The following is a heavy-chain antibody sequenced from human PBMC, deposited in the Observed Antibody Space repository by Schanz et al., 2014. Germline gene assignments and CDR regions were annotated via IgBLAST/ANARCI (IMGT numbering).Heavy chain of an antibody. Sequence: QLQLVQSGPEVAEPGSSVKVSCKTSGGTFSNHGITWVRQAPGQGFEWIGRTIPRINEAKYADNFRGRVYMTKAKSTSTAYMVLSGMTHEDTDTYYCARDAADFLAGYYLDTWGQGTLVVVSS. D-gene: IGHD3-9*01. V-gene: IGHV1-69*04. CDR3: ARDAADFLAGYYLDT. CDR2: TIPRINEA. CDR1: GGTFSNHG. J-gene: IGHJ4*02.